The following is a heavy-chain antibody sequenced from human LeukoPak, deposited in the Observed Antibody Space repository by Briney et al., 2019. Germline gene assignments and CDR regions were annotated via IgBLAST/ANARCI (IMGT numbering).Heavy chain of an antibody. D-gene: IGHD6-25*01. CDR1: GLTFSSNW. CDR2: INSDGSST. V-gene: IGHV3-74*01. J-gene: IGHJ4*02. CDR3: STQRGGSPGDY. Sequence: GGSLRLSCATSGLTFSSNWMHWVRQAPGKGLVWVSRINSDGSSTIYADSAKGRFTISRDNAKNTLYLQMNSLRAEDTAVYYCSTQRGGSPGDYWGQGALVTVSS.